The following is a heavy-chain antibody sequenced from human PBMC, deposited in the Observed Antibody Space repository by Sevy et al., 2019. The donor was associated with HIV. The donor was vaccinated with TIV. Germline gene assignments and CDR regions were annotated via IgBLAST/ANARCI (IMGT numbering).Heavy chain of an antibody. V-gene: IGHV1-8*02. D-gene: IGHD2-15*01. Sequence: ASVKVSCVASGYTFTTYDINWVRQAPGQGLEWMGWMSPKSSNTGYAQKFQGRVTFTRNTSISTAYMELNSLISEDTAVYYCARGPPIVVVVTAPYYNYFYGMDLWGQGTTVTVSS. J-gene: IGHJ6*01. CDR1: GYTFTTYD. CDR3: ARGPPIVVVVTAPYYNYFYGMDL. CDR2: MSPKSSNT.